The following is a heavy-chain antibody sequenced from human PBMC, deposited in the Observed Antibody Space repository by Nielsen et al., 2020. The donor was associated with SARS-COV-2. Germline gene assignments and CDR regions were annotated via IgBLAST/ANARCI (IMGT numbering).Heavy chain of an antibody. Sequence: SETLSLTCSVSGGSISSGGFYWSWIRQHAGKGLEWIGHIYYTGTTYYNQSLKSRMTISVDTTLNQFSLKVSSVTVADTAVYYCARDDSSGSAQYYFDSWGQGTLVTVSS. J-gene: IGHJ4*02. V-gene: IGHV4-31*03. CDR2: IYYTGTT. CDR1: GGSISSGGFY. CDR3: ARDDSSGSAQYYFDS. D-gene: IGHD3-22*01.